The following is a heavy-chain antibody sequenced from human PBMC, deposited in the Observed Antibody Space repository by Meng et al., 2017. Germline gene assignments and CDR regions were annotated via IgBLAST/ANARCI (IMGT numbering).Heavy chain of an antibody. CDR2: IDWNDNK. CDR1: GFSLSTSGVC. V-gene: IGHV2-70*01. CDR3: ARMDFTGYFDY. D-gene: IGHD3-3*01. Sequence: SGPTLVKPTQTLTLTCTFAGFSLSTSGVCVSWIRQPPGKALEWLALIDWNDNKYYITSLTTRLTISKDTSKHQVVLTIADMDPVETATYYCARMDFTGYFDYWGQRTLVTVSS. J-gene: IGHJ4*02.